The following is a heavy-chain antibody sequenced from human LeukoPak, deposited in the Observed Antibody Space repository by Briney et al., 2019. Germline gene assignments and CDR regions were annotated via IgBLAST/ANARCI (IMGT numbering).Heavy chain of an antibody. CDR3: AKSGYCSGGSCYYYYYMDV. Sequence: GGSLRLSCAASGFIFSSYTMSWVRRAPGKGLEWVSSISGSDDKTYYADSVKGRFTISRDNSKNTLYLQMNSLRAEDTAVYYCAKSGYCSGGSCYYYYYMDVWGKGTTVTVSS. J-gene: IGHJ6*03. D-gene: IGHD2-15*01. CDR1: GFIFSSYT. V-gene: IGHV3-23*01. CDR2: ISGSDDKT.